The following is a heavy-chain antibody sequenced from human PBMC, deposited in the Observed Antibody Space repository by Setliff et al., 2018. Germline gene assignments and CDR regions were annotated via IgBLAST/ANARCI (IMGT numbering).Heavy chain of an antibody. CDR1: GESFGNNY. J-gene: IGHJ1*01. D-gene: IGHD3-10*01. V-gene: IGHV4-59*08. CDR3: ARVDFTMIQGVIGH. CDR2: IDHSGGT. Sequence: SQTLSLTCSVYGESFGNNYWSWIRQSPGRGLDWIGYIDHSGGTSYNPSFESRVTISVDTSKNQFSLKLSSVTAADTAVYYCARVDFTMIQGVIGHWGQGTLVTVSS.